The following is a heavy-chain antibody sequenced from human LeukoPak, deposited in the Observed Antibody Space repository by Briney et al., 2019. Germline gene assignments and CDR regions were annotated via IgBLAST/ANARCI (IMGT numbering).Heavy chain of an antibody. CDR1: GYTFTNYA. CDR2: INTNTGNP. CDR3: ARDPWGLGYSSSWWGFDY. Sequence: ASVKVSCKASGYTFTNYAMNWVRQAPGQGLEWMGWINTNTGNPTYAQGFTGRFVFSLDTSVSTAYLQISSLKAEDTAVYYCARDPWGLGYSSSWWGFDYWGQGTLVTVSS. D-gene: IGHD6-13*01. V-gene: IGHV7-4-1*02. J-gene: IGHJ4*02.